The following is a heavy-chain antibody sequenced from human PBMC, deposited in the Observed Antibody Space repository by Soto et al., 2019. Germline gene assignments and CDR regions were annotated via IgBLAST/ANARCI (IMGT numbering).Heavy chain of an antibody. J-gene: IGHJ4*02. CDR3: ERDRYYYDSSGYGSFGY. Sequence: SVKVSCKASGGTFSSYAISWVRQAPGQGLEWMGGIIPIFGTANYAQKFQGRVTITADESTSTAYMELSSLRSEDTAVYYCERDRYYYDSSGYGSFGYWGQGTLVTVSS. CDR1: GGTFSSYA. CDR2: IIPIFGTA. D-gene: IGHD3-22*01. V-gene: IGHV1-69*13.